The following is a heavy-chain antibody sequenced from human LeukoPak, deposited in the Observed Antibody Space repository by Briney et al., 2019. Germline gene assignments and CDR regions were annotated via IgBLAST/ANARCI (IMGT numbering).Heavy chain of an antibody. Sequence: GGSLRLSCAASGFTFSSYAMSWVRQAPGKGLEWVSAISGSGGSTYYADSVKGRFTISRDNSKSTLYLQMNSLRAEDTAVYYCAFDSVVAAVNSPYDYYYYGMDVWGQGTTVTVSS. CDR1: GFTFSSYA. D-gene: IGHD2-15*01. CDR3: AFDSVVAAVNSPYDYYYYGMDV. V-gene: IGHV3-23*01. J-gene: IGHJ6*02. CDR2: ISGSGGST.